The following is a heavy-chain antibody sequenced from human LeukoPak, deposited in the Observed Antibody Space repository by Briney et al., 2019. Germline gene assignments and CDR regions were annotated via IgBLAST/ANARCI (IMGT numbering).Heavy chain of an antibody. D-gene: IGHD1-26*01. CDR2: IWYDGSNK. J-gene: IGHJ4*02. CDR3: AKSDSGSYYGDY. Sequence: GGSLRLSCAASGFTFSSHGMHWVRQAPGKGLEWVAVIWYDGSNKYYADSVKGRFTISRDNSKNTLYLQMNSLRAEDTAVYYCAKSDSGSYYGDYWGQGTLVTVSS. CDR1: GFTFSSHG. V-gene: IGHV3-33*06.